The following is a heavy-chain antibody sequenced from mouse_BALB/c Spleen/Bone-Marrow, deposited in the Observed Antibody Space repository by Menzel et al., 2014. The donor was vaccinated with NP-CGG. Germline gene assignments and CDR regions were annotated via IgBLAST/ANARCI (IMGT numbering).Heavy chain of an antibody. CDR2: IDPANGNT. V-gene: IGHV14-3*02. J-gene: IGHJ3*01. Sequence: VQLQQSGAELVKPGASVKLSCTASGFNIKDTYMHWVKQRPEQGLEWIGRIDPANGNTKYDPKFQGKATITADTSSNTAYLQLSSLTSENTAVYYCARWLPLAYWGQGTLVTVSA. CDR3: ARWLPLAY. CDR1: GFNIKDTY. D-gene: IGHD2-2*01.